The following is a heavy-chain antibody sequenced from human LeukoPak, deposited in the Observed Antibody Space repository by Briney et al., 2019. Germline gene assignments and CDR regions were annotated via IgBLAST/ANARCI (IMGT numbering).Heavy chain of an antibody. J-gene: IGHJ6*02. CDR1: GFTFSSYS. D-gene: IGHD1-14*01. CDR3: ASGTEYYYYGMDV. V-gene: IGHV3-48*04. CDR2: ISSSGSTI. Sequence: GSLRLSCAASGFTFSSYSMNWVRQAPGKGLEWVSYISSSGSTIYYADSVKGRFTISRDNAKNSLYLQMNSLRAEDTAVYYCASGTEYYYYGMDVWGQGTTVTVSS.